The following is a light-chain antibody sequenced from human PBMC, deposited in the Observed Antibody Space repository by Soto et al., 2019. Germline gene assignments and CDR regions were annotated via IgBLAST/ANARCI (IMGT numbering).Light chain of an antibody. CDR1: SSDVGAYDH. Sequence: QSALTQPASVSGSPGQSITISCTGTSSDVGAYDHVSWYQQSPGKAPKLIIFDVSNRPSGISNRLSGSKSGNTASLTISGLQAEDEADYYCSSFTTASTVLFGGGTKLTVL. J-gene: IGLJ2*01. V-gene: IGLV2-14*01. CDR2: DVS. CDR3: SSFTTASTVL.